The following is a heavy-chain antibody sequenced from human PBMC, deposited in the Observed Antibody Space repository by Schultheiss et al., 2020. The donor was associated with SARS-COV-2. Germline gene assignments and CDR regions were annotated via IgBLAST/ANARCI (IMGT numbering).Heavy chain of an antibody. D-gene: IGHD2-2*01. CDR1: GFSLSTTGMC. CDR2: IFSNDEK. CDR3: ARIVVPAAISWFDP. V-gene: IGHV2-26*01. J-gene: IGHJ5*02. Sequence: SGPTLVKPTQTLTLTCTFSGFSLSTTGMCVSWIRQPPGMALEWLAHIFSNDEKSYSTSLKSRLTISKDTSKSQVVLTMTNMDPVDTATYYCARIVVPAAISWFDPWGQGTLVTVSS.